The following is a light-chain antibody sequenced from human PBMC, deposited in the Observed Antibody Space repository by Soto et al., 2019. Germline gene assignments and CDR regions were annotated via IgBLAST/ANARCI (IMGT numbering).Light chain of an antibody. CDR3: QQLNSFPIT. V-gene: IGKV1-5*01. CDR1: QSISTW. CDR2: DAS. Sequence: IPMNQSQSTLSAKVVDTGTITFLASQSISTWLAWFQQKPGKAPDLLIYDASSLESGVPSRFSGSGSGTEFTLTISSLQPDDFATYYCQQLNSFPITFGQGTRLEIK. J-gene: IGKJ5*01.